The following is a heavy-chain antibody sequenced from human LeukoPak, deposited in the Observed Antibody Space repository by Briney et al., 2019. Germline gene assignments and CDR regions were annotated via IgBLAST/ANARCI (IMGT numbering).Heavy chain of an antibody. CDR1: GDSISFSSYY. J-gene: IGHJ4*02. V-gene: IGHV4-61*01. CDR3: ARDAGYGSVPL. CDR2: FSYTGST. Sequence: PSETLSLTCTISGDSISFSSYYWNWLRQLPGKGLEWSGYFSYTGSTTYNPSLKSRGTILFDTSNSQFSLKLNSVTAADTAVYYCARDAGYGSVPLWGRGARVAVSA. D-gene: IGHD3-10*01.